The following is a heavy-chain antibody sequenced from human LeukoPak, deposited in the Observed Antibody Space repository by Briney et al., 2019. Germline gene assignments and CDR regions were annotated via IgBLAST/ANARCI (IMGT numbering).Heavy chain of an antibody. V-gene: IGHV4-39*07. Sequence: TSETLSLTCTVSGGSISSSSYYWGWIRQPPGKGLEWIGSIYYSGSAYYNPSLKSRVTISVDTSKNQFSLKLSSVTAADTAVYYCARVALESRGSDYWGQGTLVTVSS. J-gene: IGHJ4*02. CDR2: IYYSGSA. CDR1: GGSISSSSYY. CDR3: ARVALESRGSDY. D-gene: IGHD3-3*01.